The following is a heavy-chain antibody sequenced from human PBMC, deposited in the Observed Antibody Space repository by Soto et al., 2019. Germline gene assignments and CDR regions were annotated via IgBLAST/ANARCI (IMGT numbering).Heavy chain of an antibody. V-gene: IGHV3-7*01. Sequence: GGSLRLSCAASGFTFSSYWMSWVRQAPGKGLEWVANIKQDGSEKYYVDSVKGRFTISRDNAKNSLYLQMNSLRAEDTAVYYCARGLENYDFWSGYNYYYYYGMDVWGQGTTVTVSS. CDR3: ARGLENYDFWSGYNYYYYYGMDV. J-gene: IGHJ6*02. CDR1: GFTFSSYW. CDR2: IKQDGSEK. D-gene: IGHD3-3*01.